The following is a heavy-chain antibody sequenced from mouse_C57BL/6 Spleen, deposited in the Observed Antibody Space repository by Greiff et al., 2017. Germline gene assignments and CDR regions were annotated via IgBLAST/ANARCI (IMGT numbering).Heavy chain of an antibody. J-gene: IGHJ3*01. CDR3: ARVPYYSNYDWFAY. CDR1: GYTFTSYW. Sequence: QVQLQQPGAELVKPGASVKLSCKASGYTFTSYWMHWVKQRPGRGLEWIGRIDPNSGGTKYNEKFKSKATLTVDKPSSTAYMQLSSLTSEDSAVYYCARVPYYSNYDWFAYWGQGTLVTVSA. D-gene: IGHD2-5*01. V-gene: IGHV1-72*01. CDR2: IDPNSGGT.